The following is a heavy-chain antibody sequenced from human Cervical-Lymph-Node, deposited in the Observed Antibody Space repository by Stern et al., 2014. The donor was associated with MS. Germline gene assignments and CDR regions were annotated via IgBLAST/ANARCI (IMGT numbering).Heavy chain of an antibody. CDR3: ASAYSSSHYYFDY. Sequence: VQLVESGGGVVQPGRSLRLSCAASGFSFSRYAMHWVRQAPGKGLEWVALIWYEGSNSYYADSVTGRFTISRDNFKITLYLQMNSLRAEDTAVYYCASAYSSSHYYFDYWGQGTLVTVSS. CDR1: GFSFSRYA. J-gene: IGHJ4*02. V-gene: IGHV3-33*01. CDR2: IWYEGSNS. D-gene: IGHD6-13*01.